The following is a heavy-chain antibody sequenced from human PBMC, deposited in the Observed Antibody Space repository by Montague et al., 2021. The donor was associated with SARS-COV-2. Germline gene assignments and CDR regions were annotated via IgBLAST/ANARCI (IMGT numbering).Heavy chain of an antibody. CDR1: GGSISSSSYY. D-gene: IGHD6-13*01. CDR2: LYYTGXT. Sequence: SETLSLTCTVSGGSISSSSYYWGWIRQPPGKGLEWIGSLYYTGXTXYXXXXKSRVTISVDTSKNQFSPKLSSVTAADTAVYYCARDSSSWYYWFDPWGQGTLVTVSS. CDR3: ARDSSSWYYWFDP. V-gene: IGHV4-39*01. J-gene: IGHJ5*02.